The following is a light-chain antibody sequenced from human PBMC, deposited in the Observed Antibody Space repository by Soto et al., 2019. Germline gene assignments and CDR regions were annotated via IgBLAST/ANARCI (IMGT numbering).Light chain of an antibody. J-gene: IGLJ1*01. CDR2: EVS. V-gene: IGLV2-8*01. Sequence: QSALTQPPSASGSPGQSVTISCTGTSSDVGGNNSGSWYQQHPGKAPQLMTYEVSKRPSGVPDRFSGSNSGNTSPLTVAGLQDEDEDDYYCSSYAGSNNLVFGTGTKVTVL. CDR1: SSDVGGNNS. CDR3: SSYAGSNNLV.